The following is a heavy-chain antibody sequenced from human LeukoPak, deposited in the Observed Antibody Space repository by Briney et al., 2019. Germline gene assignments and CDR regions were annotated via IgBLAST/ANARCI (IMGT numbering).Heavy chain of an antibody. CDR2: ILYDASKQ. J-gene: IGHJ4*02. Sequence: HPGGSLRLSCAASGFSFSSYAMHWVRQAPGKGLEWVALILYDASKQYYADSVKGRFTISRDNSKNTVYLQVNSLRAEDTAEYYCARGQHYYDSSGYYLFDYWGQGTLVTASS. CDR3: ARGQHYYDSSGYYLFDY. D-gene: IGHD3-22*01. V-gene: IGHV3-30-3*01. CDR1: GFSFSSYA.